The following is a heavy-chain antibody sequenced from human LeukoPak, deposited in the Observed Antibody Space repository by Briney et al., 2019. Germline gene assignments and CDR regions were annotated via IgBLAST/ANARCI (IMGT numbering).Heavy chain of an antibody. CDR2: IHYSGST. CDR3: ARGDYGDFVN. D-gene: IGHD4-17*01. V-gene: IGHV4-59*01. J-gene: IGHJ4*02. Sequence: SETLSLTCTVSGGSISSYYWNWIRQPPGKGLEWIGYIHYSGSTDYNPSLKSRVTILVDASKNQFSLKLSSVTAAVTAVYYCARGDYGDFVNWGQGTLVTVSS. CDR1: GGSISSYY.